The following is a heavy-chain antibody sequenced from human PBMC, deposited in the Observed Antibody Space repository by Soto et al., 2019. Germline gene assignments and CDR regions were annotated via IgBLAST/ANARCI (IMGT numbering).Heavy chain of an antibody. V-gene: IGHV4-39*01. CDR1: GGSISSSSYY. J-gene: IGHJ6*02. CDR2: IYYSGST. CDR3: ARRSPDEDVLGMDV. Sequence: QLQLQESGPGLVKPSETLSLTCTVSGGSISSSSYYWGWIRQPPGKGLEWIGSIYYSGSTYYNPSLKSRVTISVDTSKTQFSLKLSSVTAADTAVYYCARRSPDEDVLGMDVWGQGTTVTVSS.